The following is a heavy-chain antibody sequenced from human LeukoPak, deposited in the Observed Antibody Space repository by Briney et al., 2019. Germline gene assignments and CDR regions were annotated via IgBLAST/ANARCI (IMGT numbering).Heavy chain of an antibody. Sequence: GGSLRLSCAASAFTFSNYAMHWVRQAPGKGLEWVTVISSDGSIKYYADSVKGRFTSSRDNSKNTLFLQMNSLRSDDTAIYYCAKAQSSTVFHNFDSWGQGTLVSVSS. J-gene: IGHJ4*02. CDR2: ISSDGSIK. V-gene: IGHV3-30*04. D-gene: IGHD2-2*01. CDR3: AKAQSSTVFHNFDS. CDR1: AFTFSNYA.